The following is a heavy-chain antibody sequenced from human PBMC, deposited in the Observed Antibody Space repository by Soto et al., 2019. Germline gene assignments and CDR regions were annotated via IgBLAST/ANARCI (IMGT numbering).Heavy chain of an antibody. V-gene: IGHV4-59*01. CDR1: GGSISGYY. Sequence: QVQLQESGPGLVKPSETLSLTCTVSGGSISGYYWSWIRQPPGKGLEWIGYIYYSTNYNPSLKSRVTISVDTSKNQLSLKLTSVTAADTAVYDCARTSPVAGGFDYWGQGTLVTVSS. J-gene: IGHJ4*02. CDR2: IYYST. D-gene: IGHD6-19*01. CDR3: ARTSPVAGGFDY.